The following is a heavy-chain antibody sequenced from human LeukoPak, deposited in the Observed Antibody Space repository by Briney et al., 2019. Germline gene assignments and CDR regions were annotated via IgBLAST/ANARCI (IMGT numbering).Heavy chain of an antibody. CDR3: ARDYSSSWYYHYYYGMDV. CDR1: GYTFTGYY. V-gene: IGHV1-2*02. CDR2: INPNSGGT. J-gene: IGHJ6*02. D-gene: IGHD6-13*01. Sequence: ASVKVSCKASGYTFTGYYMHWVRQAPGQGLEWMGWINPNSGGTNYAQKFQGRVTMTRDTSISTAYMELSRLRSDDTAVYYCARDYSSSWYYHYYYGMDVWGQGTTVTVSS.